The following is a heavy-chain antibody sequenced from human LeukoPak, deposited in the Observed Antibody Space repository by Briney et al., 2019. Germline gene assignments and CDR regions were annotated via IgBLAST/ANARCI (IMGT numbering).Heavy chain of an antibody. Sequence: PSGTLSLTCDVSGGSFGSSNWWSWVRQPPGKGLEWIGEVYHSGTMNDNPSLKSRITMSVDKSKNQFSLKLSSVTAADTAVYYCASPRGDDSGGYYTWYFHHWGQGILVTVSS. V-gene: IGHV4-4*02. CDR1: GGSFGSSNW. CDR2: VYHSGTM. CDR3: ASPRGDDSGGYYTWYFHH. D-gene: IGHD3-22*01. J-gene: IGHJ1*01.